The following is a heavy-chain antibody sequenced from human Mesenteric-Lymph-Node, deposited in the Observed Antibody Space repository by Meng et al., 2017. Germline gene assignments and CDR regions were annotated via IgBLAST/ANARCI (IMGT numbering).Heavy chain of an antibody. CDR1: GYTFTSYG. Sequence: QVQLVQPFAVVKKPGASMKVSFQSSGYTFTSYGISWVRQAPGQGLEWMGWISAYNGNTNYAQKLQGRVTMTTDTSTGTAYMELRSLRSDDTAVYFCARAGYSSSREFDYWGQGTLVTVSS. J-gene: IGHJ4*02. D-gene: IGHD6-13*01. V-gene: IGHV1-18*01. CDR3: ARAGYSSSREFDY. CDR2: ISAYNGNT.